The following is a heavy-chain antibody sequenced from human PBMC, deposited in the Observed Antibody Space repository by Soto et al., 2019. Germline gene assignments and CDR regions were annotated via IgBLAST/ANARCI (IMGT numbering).Heavy chain of an antibody. CDR2: IWYDGSNK. J-gene: IGHJ6*02. Sequence: PGGSLRLSCAASGFTFSSYGMHWVRQAPGKGLEWVAVIWYDGSNKYYADSVKGRFTISRDNSKNTLYLQMDSLRAEDTAVYYCAGENYDFWSGPTGYYGMDVWGQGTTVTVSS. CDR3: AGENYDFWSGPTGYYGMDV. CDR1: GFTFSSYG. V-gene: IGHV3-33*01. D-gene: IGHD3-3*01.